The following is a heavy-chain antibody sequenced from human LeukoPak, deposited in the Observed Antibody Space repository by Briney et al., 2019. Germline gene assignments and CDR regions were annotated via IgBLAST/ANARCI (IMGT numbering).Heavy chain of an antibody. J-gene: IGHJ5*02. CDR2: IRGDGSDT. CDR3: ARENGNYDFWSGYYGWFDP. D-gene: IGHD3-3*01. V-gene: IGHV3-74*01. Sequence: GGSLRLSCAASGFTFSTHWMHWVRRVSGKGLEWISRIRGDGSDTAYAGSVKGRFTTSRDNARSTVYLQMNSLRAEDTAVYYCARENGNYDFWSGYYGWFDPWGQGTLVTVSS. CDR1: GFTFSTHW.